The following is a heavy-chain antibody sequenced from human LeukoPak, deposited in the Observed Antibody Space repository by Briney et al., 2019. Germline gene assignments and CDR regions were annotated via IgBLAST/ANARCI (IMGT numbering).Heavy chain of an antibody. Sequence: SETLSLTCTVSGGSISSYFWSWIRQPPGKRLEWIGYIYYSGSTSYNPSLKSRVTISVDTSKNQFSLNLSSVTAADTAVYYCARRADSTGHFFDYWGQGTLVTVSS. J-gene: IGHJ4*02. CDR1: GGSISSYF. CDR3: ARRADSTGHFFDY. CDR2: IYYSGST. D-gene: IGHD3-22*01. V-gene: IGHV4-59*08.